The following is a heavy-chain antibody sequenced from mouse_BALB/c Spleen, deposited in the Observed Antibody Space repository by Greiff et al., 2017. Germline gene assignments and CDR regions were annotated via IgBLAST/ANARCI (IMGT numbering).Heavy chain of an antibody. D-gene: IGHD2-14*01. CDR3: ARDYYRFLFAY. Sequence: VQLKQSGPELVKPGASVKMSCKASGYTFTSYVMHWVKQKPGQGLEWIGYINPYNDGTKYNEKFKGKATLTSDKSSSTAYMELSSLTSEDSAVYYCARDYYRFLFAYWGQGTLVTVSA. CDR1: GYTFTSYV. V-gene: IGHV1-14*01. CDR2: INPYNDGT. J-gene: IGHJ3*01.